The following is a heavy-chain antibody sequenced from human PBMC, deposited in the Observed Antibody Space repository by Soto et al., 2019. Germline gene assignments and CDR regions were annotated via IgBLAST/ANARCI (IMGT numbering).Heavy chain of an antibody. Sequence: SETLSLTCSVSGGSISSGDSYWNWIRQNPGKGLEWIGFIYYSGSTYCNPSLKSRGSMSLDTSKNQFSLKLSSVTAEDTAVYYCARGGGGSGARSDYYGMDVWGQGTTVTVSS. J-gene: IGHJ6*02. CDR1: GGSISSGDSY. D-gene: IGHD3-10*01. CDR3: ARGGGGSGARSDYYGMDV. CDR2: IYYSGST. V-gene: IGHV4-31*03.